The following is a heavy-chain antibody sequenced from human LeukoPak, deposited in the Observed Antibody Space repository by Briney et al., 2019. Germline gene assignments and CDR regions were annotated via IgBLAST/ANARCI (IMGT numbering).Heavy chain of an antibody. V-gene: IGHV3-33*08. CDR2: IWYDGSNK. CDR1: GFTFSSYS. CDR3: AREGELSWFDP. J-gene: IGHJ5*02. Sequence: PGGSLRLSCAASGFTFSSYSMNWVRQAPGKGLEWVAVIWYDGSNKYYADSVKGRFTISRDNSKNTLYLQMNSLRAEDTAVYYCAREGELSWFDPWGQGTLVTVSS. D-gene: IGHD1-26*01.